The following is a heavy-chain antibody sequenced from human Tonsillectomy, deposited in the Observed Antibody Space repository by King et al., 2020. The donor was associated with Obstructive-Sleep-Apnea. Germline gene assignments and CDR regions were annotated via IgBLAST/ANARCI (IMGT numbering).Heavy chain of an antibody. J-gene: IGHJ5*02. CDR3: AKAGGYDFERYWFDP. CDR1: GFTFDDYA. CDR2: ISWNSGSI. Sequence: VQLVESGGGLVQPGRSLRLSCAASGFTFDDYAMHWVRQAPGKGLEWVSGISWNSGSIGYADSVKGRFTISRDNAKNSLYLQMNSLRAEDTALYYCAKAGGYDFERYWFDPWGQGTLVTVSS. D-gene: IGHD5-12*01. V-gene: IGHV3-9*01.